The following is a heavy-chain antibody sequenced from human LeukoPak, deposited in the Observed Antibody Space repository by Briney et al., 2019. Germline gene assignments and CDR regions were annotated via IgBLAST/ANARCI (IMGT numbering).Heavy chain of an antibody. CDR3: ARDHRRAVFQI. CDR1: GLAFSAYK. CDR2: ISTDGYTT. D-gene: IGHD2-21*01. V-gene: IGHV3-74*01. J-gene: IGHJ4*02. Sequence: GGSMRLSCAASGLAFSAYKMHWVRQAPRKGLVWVSRISTDGYTTDYADFVQGRFTASRDNTKNTWSLEMNSLRAEDTAVYYCARDHRRAVFQIWGQGTLVTVSS.